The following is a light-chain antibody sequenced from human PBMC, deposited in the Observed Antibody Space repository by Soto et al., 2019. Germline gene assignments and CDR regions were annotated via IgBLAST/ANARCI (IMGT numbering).Light chain of an antibody. CDR1: QSVSSS. V-gene: IGKV3-11*01. Sequence: EIVLTQSPGTLSLSPGERATLSCRASQSVSSSLAWYQQKPGQAPRLLIYDASNRATGIPARFSGSGSVTDFTLTISSLEPEDFAVYYCQQRSNWATFGPGTKVDIK. CDR2: DAS. CDR3: QQRSNWAT. J-gene: IGKJ3*01.